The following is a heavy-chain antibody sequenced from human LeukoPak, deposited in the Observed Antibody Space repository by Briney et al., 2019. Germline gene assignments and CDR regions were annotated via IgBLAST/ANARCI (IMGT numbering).Heavy chain of an antibody. CDR3: ARTRDDY. CDR1: GFTFSTYA. CDR2: IDRNGGTT. J-gene: IGHJ4*02. Sequence: AGGSLRLSCAASGFTFSTYAMSWVRQAPGKGLEWVSVIDRNGGTTHYADSVRGRFTISRDNSKYTLYLQMNSLRAEDTAVYYCARTRDDYWGQGTLVTVSS. V-gene: IGHV3-23*01.